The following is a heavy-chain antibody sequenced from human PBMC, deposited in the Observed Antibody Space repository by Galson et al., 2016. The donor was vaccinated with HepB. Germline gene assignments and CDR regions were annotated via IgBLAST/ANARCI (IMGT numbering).Heavy chain of an antibody. J-gene: IGHJ4*02. V-gene: IGHV1-3*04. CDR3: VREVAATFRFDF. D-gene: IGHD1-26*01. CDR1: GYTFAKYT. CDR2: INTGDGPT. Sequence: SVKVSCKASGYTFAKYTVQWLRQAPGQRLEWMGWINTGDGPTKYSQKFQGRVTFTRDTAASTAYMELSSLRSEDTAVYYCVREVAATFRFDFWGPGTLVTVSS.